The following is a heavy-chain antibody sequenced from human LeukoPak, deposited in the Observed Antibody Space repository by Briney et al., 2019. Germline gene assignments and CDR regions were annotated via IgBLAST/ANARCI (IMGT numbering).Heavy chain of an antibody. J-gene: IGHJ5*02. CDR1: GFTFSTYS. D-gene: IGHD3-10*01. CDR3: VKGRWFGELLS. CDR2: ISPDSNYK. Sequence: GGSLRLSCAASGFTFSTYSMNWLRLAPGKGLEWVSSISPDSNYKYYVDSVKGRFTISRDNAKSSLYLQMNSLRAEDTALYYCVKGRWFGELLSWGQGTLVSVSS. V-gene: IGHV3-21*04.